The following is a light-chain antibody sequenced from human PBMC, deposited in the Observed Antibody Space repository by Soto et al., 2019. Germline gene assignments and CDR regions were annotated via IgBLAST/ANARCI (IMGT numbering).Light chain of an antibody. V-gene: IGKV1-5*01. Sequence: DIEMVQSPSALSASVGDTVTITCRASQKSSPWLAWYQQKPGQAPKLLMYDVSSLKRGVPSRFSGSGSGTEFTLTISSLQPDDFATYYCQQYNDYSATFCQGTKVEIK. CDR3: QQYNDYSAT. J-gene: IGKJ1*01. CDR1: QKSSPW. CDR2: DVS.